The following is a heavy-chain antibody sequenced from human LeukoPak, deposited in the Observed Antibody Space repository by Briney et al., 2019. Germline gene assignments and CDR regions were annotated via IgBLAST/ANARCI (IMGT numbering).Heavy chain of an antibody. CDR1: GFTFSSYD. CDR2: IGTAGDT. J-gene: IGHJ6*02. D-gene: IGHD6-13*01. Sequence: GGSLRLSCAASGFTFSSYDMHWVRQATGKGLEWVSAIGTAGDTYYPGSVKGRFTISRENAKNSLYLQMNSLRARDTAVYYCARGIAAAGKRYYYYGMDVWGQGTTVTVSS. V-gene: IGHV3-13*01. CDR3: ARGIAAAGKRYYYYGMDV.